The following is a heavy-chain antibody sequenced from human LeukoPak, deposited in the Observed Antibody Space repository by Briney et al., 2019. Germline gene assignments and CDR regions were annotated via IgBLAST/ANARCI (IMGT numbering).Heavy chain of an antibody. CDR1: GGTFSSYA. CDR3: AREAPDSSGYYYGVY. V-gene: IGHV1-69*13. Sequence: SVKVSCKASGGTFSSYAISRVRQAPGQGLEWMGGIIPIFGTANYAQKFQGRVTITADESTSTAYMELSSLRSEDTAVYYCAREAPDSSGYYYGVYWGQGTLVTVSS. J-gene: IGHJ4*02. CDR2: IIPIFGTA. D-gene: IGHD3-22*01.